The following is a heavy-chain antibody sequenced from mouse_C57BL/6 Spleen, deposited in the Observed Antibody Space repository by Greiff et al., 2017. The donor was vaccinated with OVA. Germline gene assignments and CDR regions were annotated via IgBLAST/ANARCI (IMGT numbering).Heavy chain of an antibody. Sequence: EVKLVESGGGLVQPGGSLSLSCAASGFTFTDYYMSWVRQPPGKALEWLGFIRNKANGYTTEYSASVKGRFTISRDNSQSILYLQMNALRAEDSATYYCARIYYDYDRYAMDYWGQGTSVTVSS. V-gene: IGHV7-3*01. CDR2: IRNKANGYTT. CDR3: ARIYYDYDRYAMDY. D-gene: IGHD2-4*01. CDR1: GFTFTDYY. J-gene: IGHJ4*01.